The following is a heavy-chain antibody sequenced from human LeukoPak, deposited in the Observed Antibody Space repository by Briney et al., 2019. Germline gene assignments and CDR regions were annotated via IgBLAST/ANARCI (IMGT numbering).Heavy chain of an antibody. J-gene: IGHJ6*02. CDR3: ARDSGGWPRYYYYYYGMDV. CDR2: ISAYNGNT. CDR1: GYTFTSYG. V-gene: IGHV1-18*01. Sequence: ASVKVSCKASGYTFTSYGISWVRQAPGQGLEWMGWISAYNGNTNYAQKLQGRVTITRDTSASTAYMELSSLRSEDTAVYYCARDSGGWPRYYYYYYGMDVWGQGTTVTVSS. D-gene: IGHD3-10*01.